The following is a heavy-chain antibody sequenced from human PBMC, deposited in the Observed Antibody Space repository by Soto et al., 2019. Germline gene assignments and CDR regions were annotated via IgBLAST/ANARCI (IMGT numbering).Heavy chain of an antibody. D-gene: IGHD3-22*01. CDR1: GYSFAGYW. J-gene: IGHJ4*02. CDR2: IDPSDSQT. Sequence: GESLKISCKGSGYSFAGYWITWVRQKPVKVLEWMGRIDPSDSQTYYSPSFRVHVTISATKSITTVFLQWSSLRAPDTAMYYCARQIYDSDTGPNFQYYFDSWGQGTPVTVSS. V-gene: IGHV5-10-1*01. CDR3: ARQIYDSDTGPNFQYYFDS.